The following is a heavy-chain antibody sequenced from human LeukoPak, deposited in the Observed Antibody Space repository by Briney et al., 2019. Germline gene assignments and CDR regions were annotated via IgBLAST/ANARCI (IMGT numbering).Heavy chain of an antibody. CDR1: GGSISSYY. CDR3: ARINWYYVEGYYYYMDV. V-gene: IGHV4-4*07. J-gene: IGHJ6*03. CDR2: IYTSGST. Sequence: SETLSLTCTVSGGSISSYYWSWIRQPAGKGLEWIGRIYTSGSTNYNPSLKSRVTMSVDTSKNQFSLKLSSVTAADTAVYYCARINWYYVEGYYYYMDVWGKGTTVTVSS. D-gene: IGHD1-7*01.